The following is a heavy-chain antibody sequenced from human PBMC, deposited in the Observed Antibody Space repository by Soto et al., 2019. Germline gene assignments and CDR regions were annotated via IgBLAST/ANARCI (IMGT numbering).Heavy chain of an antibody. Sequence: SETLSLTCTVSGGSISSSSYYWGWIRQPPGKGLEWIGSIYYSGSTYYNPSLKSRVTISVDTSKNQFSLKLSSVTAADTAVYYCASGPDVLRFLERYYYMDVWGKGTTVTVSS. V-gene: IGHV4-39*01. D-gene: IGHD3-3*01. CDR2: IYYSGST. CDR1: GGSISSSSYY. J-gene: IGHJ6*03. CDR3: ASGPDVLRFLERYYYMDV.